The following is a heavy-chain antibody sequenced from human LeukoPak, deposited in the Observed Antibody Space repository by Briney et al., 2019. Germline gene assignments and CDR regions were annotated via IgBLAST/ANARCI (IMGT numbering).Heavy chain of an antibody. D-gene: IGHD3-9*01. J-gene: IGHJ4*02. V-gene: IGHV4-39*07. Sequence: SETLSPTCAVSGDSSSTSIYYWGWIRQPPGKGLEWIGSIDYSGSTYYNPSLKSRATISIDTSKNQFSLNLTSVTAADTAVYYCARERRLDILTGYYPDYWGQGTLVTVSS. CDR3: ARERRLDILTGYYPDY. CDR1: GDSSSTSIYY. CDR2: IDYSGST.